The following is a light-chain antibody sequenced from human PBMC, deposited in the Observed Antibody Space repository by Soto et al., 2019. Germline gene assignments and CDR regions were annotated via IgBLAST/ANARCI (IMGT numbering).Light chain of an antibody. CDR2: GNN. CDR3: QSHDTSLSGSRV. CDR1: SSNIGAGYD. Sequence: QAVVTQPPSVSGAPGQRVTISCTGSSSNIGAGYDVHWYQQLPGTAPKLLIYGNNTRPSGVPDRFSGSKSGTSASLAITGLLPEDEADYYCQSHDTSLSGSRVFGTGTKLTVL. J-gene: IGLJ1*01. V-gene: IGLV1-40*01.